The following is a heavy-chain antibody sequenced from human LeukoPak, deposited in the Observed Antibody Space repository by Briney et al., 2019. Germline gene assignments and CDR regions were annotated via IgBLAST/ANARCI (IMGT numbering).Heavy chain of an antibody. V-gene: IGHV3-30*03. D-gene: IGHD3-10*01. J-gene: IGHJ5*02. CDR2: ISYDGSNK. Sequence: GGSLRLSCAASGFTFSNYWMHWVRQAPGKGLEWVAVISYDGSNKYYADSVKGRFTISRDNSKNTLYLQMNSLRAEDTAVYYCAQGRFDPWGQGTLVTVSS. CDR1: GFTFSNYW. CDR3: AQGRFDP.